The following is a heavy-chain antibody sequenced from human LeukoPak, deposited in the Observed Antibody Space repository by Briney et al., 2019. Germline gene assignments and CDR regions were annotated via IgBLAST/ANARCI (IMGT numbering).Heavy chain of an antibody. CDR1: GGTFSSYA. CDR3: ARVGDCSGGSCYSGLFDH. Sequence: ASVKVSCKASGGTFSSYAISWVRQAPGQGLEWMGGIIPIFGTANYAQKFQGRVTITADESTSTAYMELSSLRSEDTAVYYCARVGDCSGGSCYSGLFDHWGQGTLVTVSS. V-gene: IGHV1-69*13. D-gene: IGHD2-15*01. CDR2: IIPIFGTA. J-gene: IGHJ5*02.